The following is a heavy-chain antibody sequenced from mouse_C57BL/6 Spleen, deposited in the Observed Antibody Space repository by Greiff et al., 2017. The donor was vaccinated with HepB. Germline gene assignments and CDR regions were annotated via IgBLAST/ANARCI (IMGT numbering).Heavy chain of an antibody. CDR2: IYPRSGNT. J-gene: IGHJ1*03. V-gene: IGHV1-81*01. D-gene: IGHD1-1*01. CDR3: DYYFASSPWYFDV. CDR1: GYTFTSYG. Sequence: VQLQQSGAELARPGASVKLSCKASGYTFTSYGISWVKQRTGQGLEWIGEIYPRSGNTYYNEKLKGKATLTADKSSSTAYMELRSLTSEDSAVYFCDYYFASSPWYFDVWGTGTTVTVSS.